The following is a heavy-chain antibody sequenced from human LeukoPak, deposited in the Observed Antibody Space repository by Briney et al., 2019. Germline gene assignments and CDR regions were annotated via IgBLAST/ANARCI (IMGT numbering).Heavy chain of an antibody. CDR1: GFTFSDYG. CDR3: ARDVGITAAGNYFDF. CDR2: IWFDGSNK. D-gene: IGHD6-13*01. J-gene: IGHJ4*02. Sequence: GGSLRLSCAASGFTFSDYGMHWVRQAPGKGLEWVAVIWFDGSNKYHADSVEGRFTISRDNSKNTLFLQMDSLRAEDTAVYYCARDVGITAAGNYFDFWGQGTLVAVSS. V-gene: IGHV3-33*01.